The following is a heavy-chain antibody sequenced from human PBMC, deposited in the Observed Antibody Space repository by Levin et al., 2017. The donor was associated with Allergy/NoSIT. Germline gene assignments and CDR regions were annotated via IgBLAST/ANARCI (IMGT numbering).Heavy chain of an antibody. CDR3: ARDIREPLHPNNWFDP. CDR1: GGSISSGGYY. CDR2: IYYSGST. V-gene: IGHV4-31*03. D-gene: IGHD1-26*01. J-gene: IGHJ5*02. Sequence: SETLSLTCTVSGGSISSGGYYWSWIRQHPGKGLEWIGYIYYSGSTYYNPSLKSRVTISVDTSKNQFSLKLSSVTAADTAVYYCARDIREPLHPNNWFDPWGQGTLVTVSS.